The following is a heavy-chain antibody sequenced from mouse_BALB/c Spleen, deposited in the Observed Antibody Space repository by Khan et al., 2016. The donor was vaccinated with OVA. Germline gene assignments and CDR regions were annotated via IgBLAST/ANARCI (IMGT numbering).Heavy chain of an antibody. J-gene: IGHJ2*01. CDR2: ISYSGNI. CDR1: GYSITSDYA. CDR3: ARIYGGDFDY. V-gene: IGHV3-2*02. D-gene: IGHD1-1*01. Sequence: EVQLQESGPGLVKPSQSLSLTCTVTGYSITSDYAWNWIRQFPGNKLEWMGYISYSGNIYYNPSLKSRISITRDTSKNQFFLQLNSVTTEDTATYYCARIYGGDFDYWGQGTTLTVSS.